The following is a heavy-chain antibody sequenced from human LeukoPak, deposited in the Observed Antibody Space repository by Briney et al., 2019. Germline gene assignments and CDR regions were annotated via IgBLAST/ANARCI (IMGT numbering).Heavy chain of an antibody. Sequence: PSGTLSLTCAVSGGFISRGNWWSWVRQPPGKGLEWIGEIYHSGSTNYNPSLKSRVTISVDKSKNEFSLKLSSVTAADTAVYYCARGGISIVALDYWGQGTLVTVSS. V-gene: IGHV4-4*02. CDR2: IYHSGST. CDR1: GGFISRGNW. D-gene: IGHD6-13*01. J-gene: IGHJ4*02. CDR3: ARGGISIVALDY.